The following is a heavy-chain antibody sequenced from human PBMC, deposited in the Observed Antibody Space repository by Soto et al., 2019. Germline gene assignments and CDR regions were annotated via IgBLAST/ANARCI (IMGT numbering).Heavy chain of an antibody. CDR2: ITGLNGDT. CDR1: GYTFTYRY. CDR3: ATPGAFGGPSYGMDV. J-gene: IGHJ6*02. Sequence: QMPLVQSGAEVKKTGSSVKVSCEASGYTFTYRYLHWVRQAPGQALEWMGWITGLNGDTNFAQKFQGRVTITRDRSMTTAYMELSSLTSDDTGIYYCATPGAFGGPSYGMDVWGQGTSVTVSS. V-gene: IGHV1-45*02. D-gene: IGHD2-15*01.